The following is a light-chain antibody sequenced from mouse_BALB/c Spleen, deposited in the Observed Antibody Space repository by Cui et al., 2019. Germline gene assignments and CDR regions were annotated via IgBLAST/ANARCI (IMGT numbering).Light chain of an antibody. CDR3: QQYWSTPPT. V-gene: IGKV13-84*01. CDR2: VAT. Sequence: DIQMTQCSSSFSASLGVRVTITCKTSEDIYNRFAWYQQKPGNAPKPLIFVATSLETGVPSRFGGSGSGKDYTLSITRLQTEDVATYYCQQYWSTPPTFGGGTKLEIK. J-gene: IGKJ1*01. CDR1: EDIYNR.